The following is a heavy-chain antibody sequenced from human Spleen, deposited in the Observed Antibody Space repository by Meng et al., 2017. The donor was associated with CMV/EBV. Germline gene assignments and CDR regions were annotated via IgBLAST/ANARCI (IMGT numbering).Heavy chain of an antibody. D-gene: IGHD3-10*01. Sequence: ASVKVSCKVSGGLSRTSVISWVRQAPGQGLEWMGGISVHNGNRKYAPKFQGRVTMTQDTSTSTAYMELRSLTSNDTAVYYCAREGRFGGSGSPFDYWGQGTLVTVSS. V-gene: IGHV1-18*01. J-gene: IGHJ4*02. CDR3: AREGRFGGSGSPFDY. CDR1: GGLSRTSV. CDR2: ISVHNGNR.